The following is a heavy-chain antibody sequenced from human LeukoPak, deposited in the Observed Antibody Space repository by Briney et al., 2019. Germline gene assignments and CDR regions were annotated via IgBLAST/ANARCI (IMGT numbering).Heavy chain of an antibody. D-gene: IGHD6-19*01. CDR3: ARALSSAWGLVDC. J-gene: IGHJ4*02. CDR2: IKSDGSRT. V-gene: IGHV3-74*01. CDR1: GFTFTTYS. Sequence: PGGSLRLSCAASGFTFTTYSMHWVRQVPGKGLVWVSRIKSDGSRTYYADSVKGRFTISRDNAESTLYLQMDSLRAEDTAVYYCARALSSAWGLVDCWGQGTLVTVSS.